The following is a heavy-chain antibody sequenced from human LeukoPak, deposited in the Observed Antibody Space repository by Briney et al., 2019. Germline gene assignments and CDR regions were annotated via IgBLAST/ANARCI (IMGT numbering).Heavy chain of an antibody. CDR1: GGSVSSGSYY. J-gene: IGHJ3*01. V-gene: IGHV4-61*01. CDR2: VYYSGDT. CDR3: ARNWGNNAFDV. Sequence: SETLSLTCTVSGGSVSSGSYYWSWIRQPPGKGLEWIGYVYYSGDTNYNPSLKSRVTISLDKSTNQFSLKLSSVTTADTAVYYCARNWGNNAFDVWGQGTMVTVSS. D-gene: IGHD7-27*01.